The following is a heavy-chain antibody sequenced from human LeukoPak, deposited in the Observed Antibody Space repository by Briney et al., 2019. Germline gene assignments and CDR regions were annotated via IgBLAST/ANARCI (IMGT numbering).Heavy chain of an antibody. J-gene: IGHJ4*02. CDR1: GYTFTSYD. D-gene: IGHD3-16*02. CDR3: ARFHDYVWGSYRYDFDY. CDR2: MNPNSGNT. Sequence: ASVKVSCKASGYTFTSYDIYWVRQATGQGLEWMGWMNPNSGNTGYAQKFQGRVTMTRNTSISTAYMELSSLRSEDTAVYYCARFHDYVWGSYRYDFDYWGQGTLVTVSS. V-gene: IGHV1-8*01.